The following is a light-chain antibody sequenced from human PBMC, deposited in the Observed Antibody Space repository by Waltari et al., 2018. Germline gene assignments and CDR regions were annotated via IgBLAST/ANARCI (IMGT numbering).Light chain of an antibody. CDR3: GTWDSSLSAWV. Sequence: QSVLTQPHSVSAAPGQKVTISCSGSSSNIGNFYVAWYQHLPGTAPKLFIYENKKLPAGIPDRCSGSKSGTSATLGITGLQTGDEADYYCGTWDSSLSAWVFGGGTKLTVL. CDR2: ENK. V-gene: IGLV1-51*02. CDR1: SSNIGNFY. J-gene: IGLJ3*02.